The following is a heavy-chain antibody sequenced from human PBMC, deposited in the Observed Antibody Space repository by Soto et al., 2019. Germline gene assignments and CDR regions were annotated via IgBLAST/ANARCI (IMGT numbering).Heavy chain of an antibody. CDR3: ARQATYGDYGRGIINY. CDR2: IYYSGST. J-gene: IGHJ4*02. Sequence: SETLSLTCTVSGGSISSSSYYWGWIRQPPGKGLEWIGSIYYSGSTYYNPSLKSRVTISVDTSKNQFSLKLSSVTAADTAVYYCARQATYGDYGRGIINYWGQGTLVTVS. V-gene: IGHV4-39*01. D-gene: IGHD4-17*01. CDR1: GGSISSSSYY.